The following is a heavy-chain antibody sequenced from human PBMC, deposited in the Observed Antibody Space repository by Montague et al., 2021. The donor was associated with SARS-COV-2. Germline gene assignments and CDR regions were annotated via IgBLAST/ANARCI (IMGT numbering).Heavy chain of an antibody. CDR1: GGSFSGYY. V-gene: IGHV4-34*01. CDR2: INHSGST. J-gene: IGHJ4*02. CDR3: VRAPNEYYFDY. Sequence: SETLSLTCAVYGGSFSGYYWNWIRQPPGKGLEWIGEINHSGSTNYNPSLKSRVTISLDTSKSRLSLELTSVTVADTSIYFCVRAPNEYYFDYWGQGTPVSVSS. D-gene: IGHD6-6*01.